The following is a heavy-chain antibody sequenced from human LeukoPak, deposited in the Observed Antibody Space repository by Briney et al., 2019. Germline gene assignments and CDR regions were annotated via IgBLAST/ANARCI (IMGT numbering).Heavy chain of an antibody. Sequence: GASVKVSCKTSGYTFSDYYIHWVRQAPGQGLEWMGRITPKSGGTSYAQRFQGRVTMTRDTSFSTAYMDLSRLTSDDTAVYYCARGPSSAHNWFDPWGQGTLVTVSS. CDR3: ARGPSSAHNWFDP. CDR1: GYTFSDYY. J-gene: IGHJ5*02. V-gene: IGHV1-2*06. CDR2: ITPKSGGT.